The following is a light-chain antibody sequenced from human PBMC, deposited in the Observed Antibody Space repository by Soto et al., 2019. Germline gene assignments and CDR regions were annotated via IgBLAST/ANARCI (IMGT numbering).Light chain of an antibody. Sequence: EIVWTQSPGTLSLSPGERATLSCRASQSVSSSYLAWYQQKPGQAPRLLIYGASSRATGIPDRFSGSGSGTDFTLTISRLEPEDFAVYYCQQYAAFGQGTKVDIK. CDR1: QSVSSSY. CDR2: GAS. J-gene: IGKJ1*01. V-gene: IGKV3-20*01. CDR3: QQYAA.